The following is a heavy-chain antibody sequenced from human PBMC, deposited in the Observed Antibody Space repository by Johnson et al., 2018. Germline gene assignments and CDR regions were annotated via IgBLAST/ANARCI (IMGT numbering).Heavy chain of an antibody. Sequence: VRLVQSGGSLVQPGGSLRVSCAASGFTFSTYAMNWVRQTPGKGLEWVSAISGSGDGTYYADYVKGRFTISRDNSKNTLYLQMNSLRGEDTAVYYCAKLWDHPPDWDYYMDVWGKGTTVTVSS. CDR3: AKLWDHPPDWDYYMDV. CDR1: GFTFSTYA. J-gene: IGHJ6*03. D-gene: IGHD3-10*01. CDR2: ISGSGDGT. V-gene: IGHV3-23*04.